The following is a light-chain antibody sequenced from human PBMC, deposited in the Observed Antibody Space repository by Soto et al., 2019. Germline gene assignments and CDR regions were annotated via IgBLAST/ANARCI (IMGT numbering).Light chain of an antibody. V-gene: IGKV1-39*01. CDR1: FTVSGY. CDR2: GTF. Sequence: DVQITQSPASLSASVGDRVSITCRTSFTVSGYLNWWQQRPGKAPTLLIYGTFKLHSGVPSRFSDSGSGADFTLTITNVQPEDIATYYCQQSYTTPVTFGPGTRL. J-gene: IGKJ5*01. CDR3: QQSYTTPVT.